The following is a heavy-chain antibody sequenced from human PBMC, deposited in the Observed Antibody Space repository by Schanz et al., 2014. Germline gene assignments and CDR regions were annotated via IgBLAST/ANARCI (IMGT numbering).Heavy chain of an antibody. CDR1: GFAFSAYS. J-gene: IGHJ4*02. D-gene: IGHD6-19*01. CDR2: ISDSSSYI. Sequence: EVQLVESGGGLVKPGGSLRLSCAASGFAFSAYSMNWVRQAPGKGLEWVSSISDSSSYIYYADSVKGRFTISRDNAKNSLYLQMSSLRAEDTAVYYCARDRVQYSSGWYSDSWGQGTLVTVSS. CDR3: ARDRVQYSSGWYSDS. V-gene: IGHV3-21*01.